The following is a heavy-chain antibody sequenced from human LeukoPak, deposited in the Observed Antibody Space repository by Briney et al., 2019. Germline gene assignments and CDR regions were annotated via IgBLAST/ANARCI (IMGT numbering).Heavy chain of an antibody. Sequence: SETLSLTCAVYGGSFSGYYWSWIRQPPGKGLEWIGEINHSGSTNYNPSLKSRVTISVDTSKNQFSLKLSSVTAADTAVYYCARTSSTSPGVGYSFDYWGQGTLVTVSS. CDR1: GGSFSGYY. V-gene: IGHV4-34*01. CDR2: INHSGST. CDR3: ARTSSTSPGVGYSFDY. J-gene: IGHJ4*02. D-gene: IGHD2-2*01.